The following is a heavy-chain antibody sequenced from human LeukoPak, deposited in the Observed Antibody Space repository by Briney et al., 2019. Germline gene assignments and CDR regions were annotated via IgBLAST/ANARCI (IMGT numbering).Heavy chain of an antibody. CDR1: GFTFSSYE. V-gene: IGHV3-48*03. CDR2: ISSSGSTI. Sequence: GGSLRLSCAASGFTFSSYEMNWVRQAPGKGLEWVSYISSSGSTIYYADSVKGRVTISRDNSKNTLYLQMNSLRAEDTAVYYFASLQSSSIGYCSGGSCRHDAFDIWGQGTMVTVSS. CDR3: ASLQSSSIGYCSGGSCRHDAFDI. D-gene: IGHD2-15*01. J-gene: IGHJ3*02.